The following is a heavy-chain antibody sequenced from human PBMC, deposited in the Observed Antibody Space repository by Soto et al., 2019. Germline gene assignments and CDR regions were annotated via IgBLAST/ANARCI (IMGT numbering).Heavy chain of an antibody. CDR2: INPSGGST. Sequence: ASVKVSCKASGYTFTSYYMHWVRQPPGQGLEWMGIINPSGGSTSYAQKFQGRVTMTRDTSTSTVYMELSSLRSEDTAVYYCARSPYNTEVAGTVSLHYFDYWGQGTLVTVSS. D-gene: IGHD6-13*01. V-gene: IGHV1-46*01. J-gene: IGHJ4*02. CDR1: GYTFTSYY. CDR3: ARSPYNTEVAGTVSLHYFDY.